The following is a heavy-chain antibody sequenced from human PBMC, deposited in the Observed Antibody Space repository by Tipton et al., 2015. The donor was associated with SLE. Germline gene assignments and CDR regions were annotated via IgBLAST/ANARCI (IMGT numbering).Heavy chain of an antibody. CDR1: GFTFSSYA. J-gene: IGHJ6*02. CDR2: ISYDGSNK. V-gene: IGHV3-30*04. Sequence: SLRLSCAASGFTFSSYAMHWVRQAPGKGLEWVAVISYDGSNKYYADSVKGRFTISRDNSKNTLYLQVNSLRAEDTAVYYCARVLGSFYGMDVWGQGTTVTVSS. CDR3: ARVLGSFYGMDV.